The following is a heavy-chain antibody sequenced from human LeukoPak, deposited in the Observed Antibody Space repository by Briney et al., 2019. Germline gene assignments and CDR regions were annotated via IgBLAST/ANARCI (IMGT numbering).Heavy chain of an antibody. Sequence: ASVKVSCTASGYTFTSYGISWVRQAPGQGLEWMGWISAYNGNTNYAQKLQGRVTMTTDTSTSTAYMQLRSLRSDDTAVYYCARRSYDSSGYYYSFDHWGQGTLVTVSS. CDR2: ISAYNGNT. D-gene: IGHD3-22*01. CDR1: GYTFTSYG. CDR3: ARRSYDSSGYYYSFDH. J-gene: IGHJ5*02. V-gene: IGHV1-18*01.